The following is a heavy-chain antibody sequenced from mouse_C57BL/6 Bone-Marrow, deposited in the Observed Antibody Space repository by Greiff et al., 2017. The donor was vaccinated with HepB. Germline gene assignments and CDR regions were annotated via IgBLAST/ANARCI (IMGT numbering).Heavy chain of an antibody. J-gene: IGHJ4*01. D-gene: IGHD2-4*01. CDR2: IHPSDSDT. CDR1: GYTFTSYW. V-gene: IGHV1-74*01. CDR3: AMGHDYDVGGYYYAMDY. Sequence: QVQLQQPGAELVKPGASVKVSCKASGYTFTSYWMHWVKQRPGQGLEWIGRIHPSDSDTNYNQKFKGKATLTVDKSSRTAYMQLSSLTSEDSAVYYCAMGHDYDVGGYYYAMDYWGQGTSVTVSS.